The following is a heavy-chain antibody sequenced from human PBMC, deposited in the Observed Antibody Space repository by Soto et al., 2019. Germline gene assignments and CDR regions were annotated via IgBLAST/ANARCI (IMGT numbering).Heavy chain of an antibody. CDR2: IRSKAYGGTT. Sequence: GGSLRLSCTASGFTFGDYAMSWFRQAPGKGLEWVGFIRSKAYGGTTEYAASVKGRFTISRDDSKSIAYLQMNSLKTEDTAVYYCTRRVALRFLEWLPPGLKPPPINDYWGQGTLVTVSS. CDR3: TRRVALRFLEWLPPGLKPPPINDY. J-gene: IGHJ4*02. V-gene: IGHV3-49*03. D-gene: IGHD3-3*01. CDR1: GFTFGDYA.